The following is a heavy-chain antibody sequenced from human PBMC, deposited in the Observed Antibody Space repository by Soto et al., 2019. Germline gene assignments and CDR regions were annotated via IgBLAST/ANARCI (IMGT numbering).Heavy chain of an antibody. CDR3: GSVFEY. V-gene: IGHV3-74*01. J-gene: IGHJ4*02. Sequence: EVQLVESGGGLVRPGGSLRLSCAVSGFTFTNYWMHWVRQAPGKGLVWVSRIDNDGSGTSYADSVKGRFTISRDNAKNTLYLQMDSLRAEATGVYFCGSVFEYWGQGTPVTVSS. CDR1: GFTFTNYW. CDR2: IDNDGSGT.